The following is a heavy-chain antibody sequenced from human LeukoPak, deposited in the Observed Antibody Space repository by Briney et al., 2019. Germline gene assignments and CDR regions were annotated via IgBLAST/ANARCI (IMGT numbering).Heavy chain of an antibody. CDR1: GLTFSRYA. Sequence: PGTSLRLSCAASGLTFSRYAMHWVRQVPGKGLEWVAVISYDGTNKYYADSVKGRFTISRDNSKNTLFLQMNSLRAEDTAVYYCARGSRYDSSGYDAFDIWGQGTMVTVSS. V-gene: IGHV3-30*04. J-gene: IGHJ3*02. CDR3: ARGSRYDSSGYDAFDI. CDR2: ISYDGTNK. D-gene: IGHD3-22*01.